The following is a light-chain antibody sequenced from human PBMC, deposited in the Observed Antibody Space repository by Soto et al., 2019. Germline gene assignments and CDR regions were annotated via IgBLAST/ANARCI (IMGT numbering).Light chain of an antibody. CDR3: LQFGSSPRYT. CDR2: EAS. V-gene: IGKV3-20*01. J-gene: IGKJ2*01. CDR1: QSVGSTY. Sequence: EILLTQSPGTLSLSPGERATLSCRTSQSVGSTYLASYQQKPGQAPRLLIFEASRRATGIPDRFSGSGSGTDFTLTISRLEPEDFAVYYCLQFGSSPRYTFGQGTKLQI.